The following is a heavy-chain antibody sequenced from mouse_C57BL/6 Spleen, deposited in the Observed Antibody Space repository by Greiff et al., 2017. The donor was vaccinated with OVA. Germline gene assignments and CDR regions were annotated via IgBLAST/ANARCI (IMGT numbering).Heavy chain of an antibody. CDR3: ARSMYSNYGDY. CDR1: GYTFTSYW. D-gene: IGHD2-5*01. Sequence: VQLQQPGAELVRPGSSVKLSCKASGYTFTSYWMDWVKQRPGQGLEWIGNIYPSDSETHYNQKFKDKATLTVDKSSSTAYMQLSSLTSEDSAVYYCARSMYSNYGDYWGQGTSVTVSS. CDR2: IYPSDSET. V-gene: IGHV1-61*01. J-gene: IGHJ4*01.